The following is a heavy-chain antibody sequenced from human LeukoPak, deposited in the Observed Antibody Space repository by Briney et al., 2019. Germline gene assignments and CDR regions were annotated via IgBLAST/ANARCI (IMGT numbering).Heavy chain of an antibody. CDR3: ARGLRVATNYFDY. D-gene: IGHD5-12*01. J-gene: IGHJ4*02. CDR2: IYYSGST. CDR1: GGSISSSSYY. V-gene: IGHV4-39*07. Sequence: PSETLSLTCTVSGGSISSSSYYWGWIRQPPGKGLEWIGSIYYSGSTYYNPSLKSRVTISVDTSKNQFSLKLNSVTAADTAVYYCARGLRVATNYFDYWGQGTLVTVSS.